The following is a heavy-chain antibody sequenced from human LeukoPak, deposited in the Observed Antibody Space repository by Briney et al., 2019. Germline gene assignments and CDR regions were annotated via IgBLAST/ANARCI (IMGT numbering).Heavy chain of an antibody. J-gene: IGHJ4*02. V-gene: IGHV4-30-4*08. CDR2: IYHSGIT. D-gene: IGHD6-13*01. CDR1: GGSISSGDYY. Sequence: SETLSLTCTVPGGSISSGDYYWSWIRQPPGKGLEWIGHIYHSGITYYNPSLKSRVTFLVDTSKNQFSLKVNSVTAADTAVYHCARARAYSSSWCYFDYWGQGTLVTVSS. CDR3: ARARAYSSSWCYFDY.